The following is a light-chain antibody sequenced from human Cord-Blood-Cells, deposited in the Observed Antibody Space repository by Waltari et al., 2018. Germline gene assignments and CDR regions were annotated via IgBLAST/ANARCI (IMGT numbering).Light chain of an antibody. CDR2: DVS. Sequence: QSALTQPRSVSGSPGQSVTISCTGTSRDVGGYNYVSWYQTHPGKAPKLMIYDVSKRPSGVPDRFSGSKSGNTASLTISGLQAEDEADYYCSSYTSSSTWVFGGGTKLTVL. CDR1: SRDVGGYNY. J-gene: IGLJ3*02. V-gene: IGLV2-11*01. CDR3: SSYTSSSTWV.